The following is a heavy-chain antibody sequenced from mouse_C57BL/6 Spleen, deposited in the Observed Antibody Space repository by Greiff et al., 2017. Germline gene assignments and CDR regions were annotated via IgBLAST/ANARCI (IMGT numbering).Heavy chain of an antibody. D-gene: IGHD1-2*01. J-gene: IGHJ2*01. V-gene: IGHV1-50*01. CDR3: AAITTVDY. CDR1: GYTFTSYW. CDR2: IDPSDSYT. Sequence: QVQLKQSGAELVKPGASVKLSCKASGYTFTSYWMQWVKQRPGQGLEWIGEIDPSDSYTNYNQKFKGKATLTVDTSSSTAYMQLSSLTSEDSAVYYCAAITTVDYWGQGTTLTVSS.